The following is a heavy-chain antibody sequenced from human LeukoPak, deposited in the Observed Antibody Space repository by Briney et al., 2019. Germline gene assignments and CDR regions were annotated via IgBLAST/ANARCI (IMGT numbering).Heavy chain of an antibody. CDR1: GGSISSGDYY. J-gene: IGHJ3*02. CDR2: IYYSGST. Sequence: SETLSLTCTVSGGSISSGDYYWSWIRQPPGKGLEWIGYIYYSGSTYYNPSLKSRVTVSVDTSKNQFSLKLSSVTAADTAVYYCARNNPYTISDAFDIWGQGTMVTVSS. CDR3: ARNNPYTISDAFDI. V-gene: IGHV4-30-4*01. D-gene: IGHD1/OR15-1a*01.